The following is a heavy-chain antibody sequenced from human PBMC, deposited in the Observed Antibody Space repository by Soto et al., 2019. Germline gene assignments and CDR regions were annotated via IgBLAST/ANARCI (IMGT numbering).Heavy chain of an antibody. CDR1: GFTFSSSA. V-gene: IGHV1-58*01. J-gene: IGHJ3*02. CDR3: ASELLHSPGGFDI. Sequence: SVKVSCKTSGFTFSSSAVHWVRQARGQRLQWIGRIDVGSGNANYAQMLQDRITISRDKSTSTAYMELSSLRSEDTAVYYCASELLHSPGGFDIWGQGTMVTVSS. CDR2: IDVGSGNA. D-gene: IGHD2-21*02.